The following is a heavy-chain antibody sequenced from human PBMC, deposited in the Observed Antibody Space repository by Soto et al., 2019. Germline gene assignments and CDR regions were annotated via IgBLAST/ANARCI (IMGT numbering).Heavy chain of an antibody. V-gene: IGHV4-31*01. CDR1: GGSISSGGYY. CDR2: IYYSGST. J-gene: IGHJ4*02. Sequence: SETLSLTCTVSGGSISSGGYYWSWIRQHPGKGLEWIGYIYYSGSTYYNPSLKSQVTISVDMSKNQFSLKLSSVTAADTAVYYCASLVVPAAMVDYWGQGTLVTVSS. D-gene: IGHD2-2*01. CDR3: ASLVVPAAMVDY.